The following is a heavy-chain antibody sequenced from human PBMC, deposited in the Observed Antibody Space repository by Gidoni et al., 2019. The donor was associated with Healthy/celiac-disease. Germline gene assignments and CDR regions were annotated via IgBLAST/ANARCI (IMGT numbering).Heavy chain of an antibody. Sequence: QVQLVASGGGVVQPGRSLRPSCAASAFTFRHYGMQWVRQAPGKGQEWVAVKSYEGSNKYYADSVKSRFTISRDNSKNTLYLQMNSLRAEDTAVYYCARDGSSSWYPYYYYYYYMDVWGKGTTVTVSS. D-gene: IGHD6-13*01. CDR1: AFTFRHYG. V-gene: IGHV3-30*03. J-gene: IGHJ6*03. CDR3: ARDGSSSWYPYYYYYYYMDV. CDR2: KSYEGSNK.